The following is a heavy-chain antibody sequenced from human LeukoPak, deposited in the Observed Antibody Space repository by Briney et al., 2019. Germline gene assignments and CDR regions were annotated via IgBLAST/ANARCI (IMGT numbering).Heavy chain of an antibody. Sequence: GGSLRLSCAASGFTFSDYYMGWIRQAPGKGLEWVSYITSNGKSVYYAASVKGRFTISRDNAKNSLYLQVNSLTAEDTAVYYCARAGVDTSGYYYQGFDYWGQGTLVTVSS. CDR2: ITSNGKSV. J-gene: IGHJ4*02. V-gene: IGHV3-11*04. CDR1: GFTFSDYY. D-gene: IGHD3-3*01. CDR3: ARAGVDTSGYYYQGFDY.